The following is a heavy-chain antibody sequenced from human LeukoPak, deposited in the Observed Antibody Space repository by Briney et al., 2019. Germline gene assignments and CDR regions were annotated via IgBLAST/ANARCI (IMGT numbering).Heavy chain of an antibody. V-gene: IGHV3-7*01. CDR1: GFTFSSYW. Sequence: GGSLRLSCAASGFTFSSYWMNWVRQAPGKGREWVAKIKQDGSEKYYVDSVKGRFTISRDNAKNSLYLQMNSLRAEDTALYYCARVSYYPHDAFDIWGQGTMVTVSS. CDR3: ARVSYYPHDAFDI. J-gene: IGHJ3*02. D-gene: IGHD1-26*01. CDR2: IKQDGSEK.